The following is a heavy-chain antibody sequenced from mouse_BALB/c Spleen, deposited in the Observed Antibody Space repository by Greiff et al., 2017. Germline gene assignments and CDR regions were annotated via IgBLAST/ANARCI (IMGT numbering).Heavy chain of an antibody. CDR3: AVYGSSYLYAMDY. D-gene: IGHD1-1*01. CDR2: ISYSGST. J-gene: IGHJ4*01. CDR1: GYSITSDYA. Sequence: EVQGVESGPGLVKPSQSLSLTCTVTGYSITSDYAWNWIRQFPGNKLEWMGYISYSGSTSYNPSLKSRISITRDTSKNQFFLQLNSVTTEDTATYYCAVYGSSYLYAMDYWGQGTSVTVSS. V-gene: IGHV3-2*02.